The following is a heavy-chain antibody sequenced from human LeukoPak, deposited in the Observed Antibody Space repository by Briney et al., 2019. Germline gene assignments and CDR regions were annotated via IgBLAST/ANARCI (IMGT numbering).Heavy chain of an antibody. V-gene: IGHV3-7*01. CDR2: IKQDGSDK. D-gene: IGHD2-2*01. CDR1: GFTFSSYA. CDR3: AREPKYCSSTSCYSDAFDI. J-gene: IGHJ3*02. Sequence: GGSLRLSCAASGFTFSSYAMTWVRQAPGKGLEWVGNIKQDGSDKNYMDSVKGRFTISRDNTKNSVYLQMSSLRAEDTAVYYCAREPKYCSSTSCYSDAFDIWGQGTMVTVSS.